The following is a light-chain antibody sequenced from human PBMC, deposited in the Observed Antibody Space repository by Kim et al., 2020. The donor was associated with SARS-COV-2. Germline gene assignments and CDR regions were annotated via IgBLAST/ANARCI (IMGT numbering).Light chain of an antibody. CDR3: QSYDSSLTTLV. Sequence: RVTISCTGSSSNIGAGYDVHWYQRLPGTAPKLLIFDNTNRPSGVPDRFSGSKSGTSASLAITGIQAEDEADYYCQSYDSSLTTLVFGGGTQLTVL. J-gene: IGLJ2*01. CDR2: DNT. CDR1: SSNIGAGYD. V-gene: IGLV1-40*01.